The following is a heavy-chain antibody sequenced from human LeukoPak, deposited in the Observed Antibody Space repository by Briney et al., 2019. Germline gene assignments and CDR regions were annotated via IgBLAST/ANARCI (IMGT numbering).Heavy chain of an antibody. V-gene: IGHV3-23*01. Sequence: PGGSLRLSCAASGFTFRNYGMSWVRQAPGKGLEWVSGTIGSGDSKFYADPVKGRFTISRDNAKNSLYLQMNSLRAEDTAVFYCARVYYCDSRPSFDYWGQGALVTVSS. CDR3: ARVYYCDSRPSFDY. J-gene: IGHJ4*02. CDR2: TIGSGDSK. D-gene: IGHD3-22*01. CDR1: GFTFRNYG.